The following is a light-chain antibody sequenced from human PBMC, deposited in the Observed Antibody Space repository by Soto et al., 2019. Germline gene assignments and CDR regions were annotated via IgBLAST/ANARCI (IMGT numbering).Light chain of an antibody. V-gene: IGKV3-20*01. J-gene: IGKJ1*01. CDR3: QQYGSSQT. CDR1: QSVSSGY. CDR2: GAS. Sequence: EIVLTQSPGTLSLAPGERATLSCRASQSVSSGYLAWYQQKPGQAPRLLIYGASSRAPGIPDRFSGSGSGTDFTLTISRLEPEDFAVYYCQQYGSSQTFGQGTKV.